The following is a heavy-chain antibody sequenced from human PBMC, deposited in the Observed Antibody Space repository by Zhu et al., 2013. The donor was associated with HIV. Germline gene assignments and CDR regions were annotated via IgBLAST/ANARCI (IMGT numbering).Heavy chain of an antibody. Sequence: QVQLVQSGAEVKKPEASVKVSCKASGYTFTGYYMHWVRQAPGQGLEWMGWINPNSGGTNYAQKFQGRVTMTRDTSISTAYMELSRLRSDDTAVYYCARDKDDFWSGYYMTFDIWGQGTMVTVSS. CDR1: GYTFTGYY. J-gene: IGHJ3*02. CDR3: ARDKDDFWSGYYMTFDI. D-gene: IGHD3-3*01. CDR2: INPNSGGT. V-gene: IGHV1-2*02.